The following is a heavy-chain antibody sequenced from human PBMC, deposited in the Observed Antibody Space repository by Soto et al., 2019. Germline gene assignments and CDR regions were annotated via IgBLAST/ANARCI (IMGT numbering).Heavy chain of an antibody. D-gene: IGHD5-18*01. CDR3: AKERLQWDAFDI. Sequence: PGGSLRLSCAASGLTFNNYGLTWVRQSPGKGLEWVSAISGSGGGTYYAGSVRGRFTISRDNSKNTLYLQMNSRRAEDTAVYCCAKERLQWDAFDIWGQGTMVSVSS. CDR2: ISGSGGGT. V-gene: IGHV3-23*01. J-gene: IGHJ3*02. CDR1: GLTFNNYG.